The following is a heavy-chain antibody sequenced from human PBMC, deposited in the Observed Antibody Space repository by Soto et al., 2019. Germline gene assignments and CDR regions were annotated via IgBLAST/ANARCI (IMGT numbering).Heavy chain of an antibody. D-gene: IGHD2-15*01. V-gene: IGHV4-34*01. CDR2: INHSGST. CDR3: ARVWRYCSGGTCHPAAYFHH. CDR1: GGSFSGYF. J-gene: IGHJ1*01. Sequence: TSETVSLSCAVYGGSFSGYFWSWVRQPPGKGLEWIGEINHSGSTNYNPSLKSRVTISADTSKNQFSLKLSSVTAADTAVYYCARVWRYCSGGTCHPAAYFHHWGQGHLVTVSS.